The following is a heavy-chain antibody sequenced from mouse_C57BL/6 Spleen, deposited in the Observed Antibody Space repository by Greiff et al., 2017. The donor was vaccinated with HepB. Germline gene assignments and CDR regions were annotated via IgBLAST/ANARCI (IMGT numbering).Heavy chain of an antibody. CDR1: GYTFTSYG. V-gene: IGHV1-81*01. CDR3: ARGNYGSTNYAMDY. D-gene: IGHD1-1*01. CDR2: IYPRSGNT. J-gene: IGHJ4*01. Sequence: VKLQESGAELARPGASVKLSCKASGYTFTSYGISWVKQRTGQGLEWIGEIYPRSGNTYYNEKFKGKATLTADKSSSTAYMELRSLTSEDSAVYFCARGNYGSTNYAMDYWGQGTSVTVSS.